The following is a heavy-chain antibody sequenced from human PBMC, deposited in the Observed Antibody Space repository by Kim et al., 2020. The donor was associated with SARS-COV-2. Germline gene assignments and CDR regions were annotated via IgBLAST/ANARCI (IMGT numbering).Heavy chain of an antibody. D-gene: IGHD3-22*01. Sequence: PSLKSRVTISVDTSKNQFSLKLSSVTAADTAVYYCARGYYYDSSGSPLVYWGQGTLVTVSS. V-gene: IGHV4-59*09. CDR3: ARGYYYDSSGSPLVY. J-gene: IGHJ4*02.